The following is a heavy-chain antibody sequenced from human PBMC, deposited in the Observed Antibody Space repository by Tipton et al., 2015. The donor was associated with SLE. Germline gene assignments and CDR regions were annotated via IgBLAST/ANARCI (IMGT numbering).Heavy chain of an antibody. CDR3: AKDVGYS. D-gene: IGHD2-15*01. V-gene: IGHV3-23*01. Sequence: SLRLSCVVSGFTFSSYAMSWVRQAPGKGLEWVSAISDSGGSTYYADSVKGRFTISRDNSNNTLYLQMNSLRAEDTAIYYCAKDVGYSWGQGTLVTVSS. CDR1: GFTFSSYA. J-gene: IGHJ4*02. CDR2: ISDSGGST.